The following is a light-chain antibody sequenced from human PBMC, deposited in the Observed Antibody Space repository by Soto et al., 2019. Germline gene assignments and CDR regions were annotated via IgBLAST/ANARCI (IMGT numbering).Light chain of an antibody. V-gene: IGKV1-39*01. J-gene: IGKJ5*01. CDR3: QQSYSIPIT. CDR2: AAS. CDR1: QSISSN. Sequence: EIQRTQSPSSMSASVGDRVTITCRASQSISSNLNWYQQKPGKAPKLLIYAASSLQSGVPSRFSGGVSGTDCTITISSLKTEDCSTYSCQQSYSIPITFGQGTRLEIK.